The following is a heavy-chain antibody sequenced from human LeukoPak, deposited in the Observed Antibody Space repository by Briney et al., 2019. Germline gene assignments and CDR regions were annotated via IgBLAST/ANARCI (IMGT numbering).Heavy chain of an antibody. Sequence: SETLSLTCTVSGGSISSYYWSWIRQPPGKGLEWIGYIYYSGSTNYNPSLKSRVTISVDTSKNQFSLKLSSVTAADTAVYYCAREGDIAVAALDYWGQGTLVTVSS. V-gene: IGHV4-59*12. CDR2: IYYSGST. CDR1: GGSISSYY. D-gene: IGHD6-19*01. CDR3: AREGDIAVAALDY. J-gene: IGHJ4*02.